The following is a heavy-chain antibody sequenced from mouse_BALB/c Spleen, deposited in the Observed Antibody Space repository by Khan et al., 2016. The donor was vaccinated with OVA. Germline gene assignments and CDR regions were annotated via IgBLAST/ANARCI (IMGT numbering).Heavy chain of an antibody. CDR1: DYSITSDYA. CDR2: ISYSGNT. D-gene: IGHD1-1*01. J-gene: IGHJ2*02. Sequence: QLEESGPGLVKPSQSLSLTCTVTDYSITSDYAWNWIRQFPGNKLEWMGFISYSGNTKYNPSLKSRFSITRDTSKNQFFLQLNSVTTEDTATYYCARVYGGDVDYWGQGTSLTVSS. V-gene: IGHV3-2*02. CDR3: ARVYGGDVDY.